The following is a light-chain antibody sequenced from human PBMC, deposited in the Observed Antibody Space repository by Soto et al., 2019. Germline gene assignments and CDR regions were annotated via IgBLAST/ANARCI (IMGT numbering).Light chain of an antibody. J-gene: IGKJ4*01. CDR3: QQYNNWPALT. Sequence: EIVMTQSPATLSVSPGERATLSGRVSQSVSSNLAWYQQKPGQAPRLLIYGASTRATGIPARFSGSGSGTEFTLTISSLQSEDFAVYYCQQYNNWPALTFGGGTKVEIK. CDR2: GAS. CDR1: QSVSSN. V-gene: IGKV3-15*01.